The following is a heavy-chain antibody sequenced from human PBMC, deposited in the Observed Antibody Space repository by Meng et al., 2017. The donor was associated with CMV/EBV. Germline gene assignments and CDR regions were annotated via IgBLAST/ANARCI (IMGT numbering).Heavy chain of an antibody. D-gene: IGHD2-2*02. CDR1: GFTFSTYS. J-gene: IGHJ4*02. Sequence: GALRLSCAASGFTFSTYSMNWVRQAPGKGLEWVSYITSGSSSTYYADSVKGRFSISRDNGKNSLSLHMTSLRGEDTAVYYCARYCTNTGCYIYDYWGQGTLVTVSS. V-gene: IGHV3-48*04. CDR3: ARYCTNTGCYIYDY. CDR2: ITSGSSST.